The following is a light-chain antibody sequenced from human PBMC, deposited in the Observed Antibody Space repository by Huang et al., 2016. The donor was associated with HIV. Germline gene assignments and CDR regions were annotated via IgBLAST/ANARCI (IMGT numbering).Light chain of an antibody. V-gene: IGKV1-39*01. J-gene: IGKJ3*01. CDR1: QSISTY. CDR3: QQSYSTPRT. CDR2: AAS. Sequence: DIQMTQSPSSLSASVGDRVTITCRASQSISTYLNWDQQKPGQAPKVLIYAASTLQTGVPSRFGGSGSGTDFTLTISSLQPEDFGTYYCQQSYSTPRTFGPGTKVDIK.